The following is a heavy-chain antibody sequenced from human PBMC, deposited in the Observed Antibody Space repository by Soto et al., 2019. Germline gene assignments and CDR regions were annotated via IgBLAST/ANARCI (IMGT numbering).Heavy chain of an antibody. CDR2: FDPDEAET. D-gene: IGHD4-17*01. CDR1: GYTLNEVA. V-gene: IGHV1-24*01. CDR3: TTYHGDYNFDH. J-gene: IGHJ5*02. Sequence: QVQLVQSGAEVKKPGASVKVSCKVSGYTLNEVAMHWVRQAPGKGLEWLGGFDPDEAETIYAQHFQGGVTMTEDTSTDTVYMELSSLRSEDTALYFCTTYHGDYNFDHWGQGTLVTVSS.